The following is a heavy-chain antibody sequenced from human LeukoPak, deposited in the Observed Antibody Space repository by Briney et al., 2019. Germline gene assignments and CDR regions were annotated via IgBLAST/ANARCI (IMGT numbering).Heavy chain of an antibody. CDR3: ASNYGDSLLSYYYYGMDV. Sequence: GRSLRLSCAASGFTFSSYAMHWVRQAPGKGLEWVAVISYDGSNKYYADSVKGRFTISRDNSKNTLYLQMNSLRAEDTAVYYCASNYGDSLLSYYYYGMDVWGQGTTVTVPS. J-gene: IGHJ6*02. CDR1: GFTFSSYA. D-gene: IGHD4-17*01. CDR2: ISYDGSNK. V-gene: IGHV3-30-3*01.